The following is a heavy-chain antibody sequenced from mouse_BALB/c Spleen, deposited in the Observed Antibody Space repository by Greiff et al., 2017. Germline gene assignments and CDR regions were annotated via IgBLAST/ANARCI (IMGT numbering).Heavy chain of an antibody. CDR2: IDPANGNT. CDR1: GFNIKDTY. CDR3: APTRMDY. V-gene: IGHV14-3*02. J-gene: IGHJ4*01. D-gene: IGHD4-1*02. Sequence: EVKLMESGAELVKPGASVKLSCTASGFNIKDTYMHWVKQRPEQGLEWIGRIDPANGNTKYDPKFQGKATITADTSSNTAYLQLSSLTSEDTAVYYCAPTRMDYWGQGTSVTVSS.